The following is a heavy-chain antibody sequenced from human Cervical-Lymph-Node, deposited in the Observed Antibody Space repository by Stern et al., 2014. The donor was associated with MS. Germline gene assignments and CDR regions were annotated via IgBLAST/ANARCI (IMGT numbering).Heavy chain of an antibody. D-gene: IGHD3-16*01. V-gene: IGHV4-39*01. Sequence: QVQLQESGPGLVKPSETLSLTCTVSGGSISSSGYYWGWIRQPPGKGLEYIGSIYSSGSTYYNPSLTSRITISVDTSKNQFSLMLPSVTAADTAVYYCARHGGSPHYFDYWGQGTLVTVSS. CDR3: ARHGGSPHYFDY. CDR1: GGSISSSGYY. CDR2: IYSSGST. J-gene: IGHJ4*02.